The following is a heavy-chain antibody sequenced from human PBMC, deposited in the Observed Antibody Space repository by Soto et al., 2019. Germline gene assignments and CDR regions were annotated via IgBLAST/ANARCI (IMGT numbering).Heavy chain of an antibody. V-gene: IGHV3-23*01. D-gene: IGHD3-10*01. CDR1: GFTFSNYA. CDR3: AKGYYGSGTNDY. J-gene: IGHJ4*02. CDR2: ITGAGDNT. Sequence: EVQLLESGGGLVQPGGSLRLSCAASGFTFSNYAMSWVRQAPGKGLEWVSIITGAGDNTHYADSVKGRFTISRDNSKNTVYLQMNNLRAEDTAVYSCAKGYYGSGTNDYWGQGTLVTVSS.